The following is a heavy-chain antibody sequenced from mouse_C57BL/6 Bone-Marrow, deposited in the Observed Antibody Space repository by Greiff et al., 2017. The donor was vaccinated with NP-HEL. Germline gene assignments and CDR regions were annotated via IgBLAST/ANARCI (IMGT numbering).Heavy chain of an antibody. CDR2: ISNGGGST. V-gene: IGHV5-12*01. D-gene: IGHD1-1*01. CDR1: GFTFSDYY. J-gene: IGHJ4*01. CDR3: ARFDYYGSSYAMDY. Sequence: EVQVVESGGGLVQPGGSLKLSCAASGFTFSDYYMYWVRQTPEKRLEWVAYISNGGGSTYYPDTVKGRFTISRDNAKNTLYLQMSRLKSEDTAMYYCARFDYYGSSYAMDYWGLGTSVTVSS.